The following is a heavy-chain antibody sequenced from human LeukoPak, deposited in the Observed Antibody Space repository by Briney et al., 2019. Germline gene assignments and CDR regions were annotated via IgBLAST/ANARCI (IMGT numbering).Heavy chain of an antibody. V-gene: IGHV4/OR15-8*01. Sequence: SETLSLTCIVSGGSISSTSYWSWIRQPPGKGLEWIGEINHSGSTNYNPSLKSRVTISVDTSKNQFSLKLSSVTAADTAVYYCAREGRSTTVTTFPHDAFDIWGQGTMVTVSS. CDR3: AREGRSTTVTTFPHDAFDI. CDR2: INHSGST. J-gene: IGHJ3*02. CDR1: GGSISSTSY. D-gene: IGHD4-17*01.